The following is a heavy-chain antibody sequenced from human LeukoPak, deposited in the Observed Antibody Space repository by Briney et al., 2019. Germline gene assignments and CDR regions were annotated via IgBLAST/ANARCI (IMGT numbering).Heavy chain of an antibody. D-gene: IGHD1-26*01. Sequence: SETLSLTCTVSGGSISSSNYYWGWIRQPRGKGMEWIGSIYYSGNTYNNPSLKSRVTISVKTSKKQFSLNLTSVTAADTAVYYCAHFKGGSFDFWGQGTMVTVSS. CDR3: AHFKGGSFDF. CDR2: IYYSGNT. CDR1: GGSISSSNYY. V-gene: IGHV4-39*01. J-gene: IGHJ3*01.